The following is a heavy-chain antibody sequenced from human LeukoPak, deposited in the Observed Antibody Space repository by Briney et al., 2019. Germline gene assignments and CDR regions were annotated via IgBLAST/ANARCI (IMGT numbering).Heavy chain of an antibody. D-gene: IGHD2-2*01. Sequence: SETLSLTCTVSGGSISSYYWSWIRQPPGKGLKWIGYIYYSGSTNYNPSLKSRVTISVDTSKNQFSLKLSSVTAADTAVYYCARAGGYCSSTSCYLGSWFDPWGQGTLVTVSS. J-gene: IGHJ5*02. CDR2: IYYSGST. V-gene: IGHV4-59*01. CDR1: GGSISSYY. CDR3: ARAGGYCSSTSCYLGSWFDP.